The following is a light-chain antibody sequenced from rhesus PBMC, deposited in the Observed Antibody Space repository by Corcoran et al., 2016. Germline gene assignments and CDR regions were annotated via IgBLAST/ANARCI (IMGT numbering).Light chain of an antibody. J-gene: IGLJ1*01. Sequence: QAALTQPRSVSGSPGQSVTIFCTGSTSDIGGYNYVSWYQQHPDTAPKLMIYDVSKRPSGVSDRFSGSKSGNTASLTISGLQAEDEADYYCSSYAGSNTYIFGDGTRLTVL. CDR2: DVS. V-gene: IGLV2-32*02. CDR1: TSDIGGYNY. CDR3: SSYAGSNTYI.